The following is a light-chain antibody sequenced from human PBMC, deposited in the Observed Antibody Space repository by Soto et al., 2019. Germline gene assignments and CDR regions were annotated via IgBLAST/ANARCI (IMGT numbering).Light chain of an antibody. V-gene: IGKV3-15*01. CDR3: QQYNNWPET. Sequence: EIVMTQSPATLSVSPGERATLSCRASQSVSSNLAWYQQKPGQAPRLLIYGASTRATGIPARFSGSGSRTEFTLTISSLQSEDFAVYYCQQYNNWPETFGQGTKVDI. J-gene: IGKJ1*01. CDR1: QSVSSN. CDR2: GAS.